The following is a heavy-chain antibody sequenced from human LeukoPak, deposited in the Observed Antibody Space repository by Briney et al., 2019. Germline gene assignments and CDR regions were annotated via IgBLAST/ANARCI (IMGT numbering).Heavy chain of an antibody. V-gene: IGHV1-2*02. D-gene: IGHD3-16*01. CDR3: ARVVVPAGGGVVDY. CDR1: GYTFTDYY. J-gene: IGHJ4*02. CDR2: INSNSGGT. Sequence: ASVKVSCKASGYTFTDYYMHWVRQAPGQGLEWMGWINSNSGGTNYAQKFQGRVTMTGDTSISTAYMELSSLRSDDTAVYYCARVVVPAGGGVVDYWGQGTLVTVSS.